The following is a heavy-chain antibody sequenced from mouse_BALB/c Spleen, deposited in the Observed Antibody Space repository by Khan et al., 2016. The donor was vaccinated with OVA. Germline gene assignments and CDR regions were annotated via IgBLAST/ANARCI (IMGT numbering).Heavy chain of an antibody. D-gene: IGHD1-1*02. J-gene: IGHJ1*01. CDR3: SRDGSYAHWYFDV. V-gene: IGHV5-6-4*01. CDR1: GFSFTSYT. CDR2: ISSGSTYT. Sequence: EVELVESGGGLVRPGGSLKLSCAASGFSFTSYTMSWVRQTPEKRLEWVATISSGSTYTYYPDSVKGSFTISRDNAKNTLYHQMSSLKSEVTAMYYCSRDGSYAHWYFDVWGAGTTVTVSS.